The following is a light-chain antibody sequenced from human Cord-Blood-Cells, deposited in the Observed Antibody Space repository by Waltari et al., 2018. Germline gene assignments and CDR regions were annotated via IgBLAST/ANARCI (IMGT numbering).Light chain of an antibody. CDR2: DVS. CDR3: CSYAGSYTFGVV. CDR1: SSDVGGYNY. Sequence: QSALTQPRSVSGSPGPSVTIPCTGTSSDVGGYNYVSWYQQHPGKAPKLMIYDVSKRPSGVPDRFSGSKSGNTASLTISGLQAEDEADYYCCSYAGSYTFGVVFGGGTKLTVL. V-gene: IGLV2-11*01. J-gene: IGLJ2*01.